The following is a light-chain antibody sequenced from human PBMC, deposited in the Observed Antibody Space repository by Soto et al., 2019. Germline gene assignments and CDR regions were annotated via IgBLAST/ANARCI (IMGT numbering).Light chain of an antibody. Sequence: HLTQTPSTRSAYVGGRVTITRHVSQTVNAWLAWYQHKPGKAPKLLIYDASVLETGVLSMFGGVSSGTEFALSICILQPDDFATYVFQQYNSSSPDGLTLGGGTKVDIK. J-gene: IGKJ4*01. CDR3: QQYNSSSPDGLT. V-gene: IGKV1-5*01. CDR2: DAS. CDR1: QTVNAW.